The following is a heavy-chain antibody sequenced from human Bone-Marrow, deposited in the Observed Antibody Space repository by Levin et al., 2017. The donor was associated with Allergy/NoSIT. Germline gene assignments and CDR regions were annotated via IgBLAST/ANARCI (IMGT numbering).Heavy chain of an antibody. V-gene: IGHV3-11*01. Sequence: GESLKISCAASGFTFSDFYMSWIRQAPGKGLEWVSYISRSGHTIYYTDSVKGRFTISRDNAKNSLFLQMNSLRAEDTAVYYCARDQALYYYYYYMDVWGKGTTVTVSS. CDR2: ISRSGHTI. CDR3: ARDQALYYYYYYMDV. J-gene: IGHJ6*03. CDR1: GFTFSDFY.